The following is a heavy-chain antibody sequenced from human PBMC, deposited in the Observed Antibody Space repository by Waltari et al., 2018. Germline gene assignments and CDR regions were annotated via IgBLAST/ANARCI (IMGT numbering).Heavy chain of an antibody. CDR1: GFTFTNHW. Sequence: EVQLVESGGGLVQPGGSLRLSCSGSGFTFTNHWMSWGRQAPGRGREWVASIKQDGSEKYYVDSMKGRFTISRDNAKNSLSLQMDSLRAEDTAVYFCARGVTTVEYWGQGTLVTVSS. CDR3: ARGVTTVEY. J-gene: IGHJ4*02. CDR2: IKQDGSEK. V-gene: IGHV3-7*04. D-gene: IGHD2-21*02.